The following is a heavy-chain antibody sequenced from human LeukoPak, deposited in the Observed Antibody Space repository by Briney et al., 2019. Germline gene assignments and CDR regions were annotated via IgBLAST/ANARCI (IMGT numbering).Heavy chain of an antibody. Sequence: ASVKVSCKASGYTFSNYGISWVRQAPGQGLEWMGWISVYNGDTKFAQNLQDRVTMTTDTSTSTAYMELRGLRSDDTAVYYCAREKEAAILYFDHWGQGTLVTVCS. J-gene: IGHJ4*02. CDR3: AREKEAAILYFDH. CDR1: GYTFSNYG. V-gene: IGHV1-18*01. CDR2: ISVYNGDT.